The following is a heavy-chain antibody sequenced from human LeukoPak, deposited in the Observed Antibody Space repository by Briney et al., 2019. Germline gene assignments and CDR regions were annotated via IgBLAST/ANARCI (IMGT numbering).Heavy chain of an antibody. V-gene: IGHV1-24*01. Sequence: ASVKVSCKVSGYTLTELSMHWVRQAPGKGLEWMGGFDPEDGETIYAQKFQGRVTMTEDTSTDTAYVELSSLRSEDTAVYYCATVGHYYDSSGYYPFDYWGQGTLVTVSS. D-gene: IGHD3-22*01. J-gene: IGHJ4*02. CDR3: ATVGHYYDSSGYYPFDY. CDR1: GYTLTELS. CDR2: FDPEDGET.